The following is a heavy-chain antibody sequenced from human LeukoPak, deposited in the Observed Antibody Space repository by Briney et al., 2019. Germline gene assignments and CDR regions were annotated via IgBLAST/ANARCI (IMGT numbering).Heavy chain of an antibody. CDR2: IYPGDSDT. CDR1: GYSFTSYW. V-gene: IGHV5-51*01. D-gene: IGHD3-10*01. J-gene: IGHJ5*02. CDR3: ARQTEQRDYYGSGSYFIWFDP. Sequence: GESLKISCKGSGYSFTSYWIGWVRQMPGKGLEWMGIIYPGDSDTRYSPSFQGQVTISADKSISTAYLQWGSLKASDTAMYYCARQTEQRDYYGSGSYFIWFDPWGQGTLVTVSS.